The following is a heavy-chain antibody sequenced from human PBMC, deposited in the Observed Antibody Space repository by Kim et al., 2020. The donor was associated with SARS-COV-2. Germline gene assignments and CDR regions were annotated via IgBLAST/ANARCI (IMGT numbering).Heavy chain of an antibody. CDR3: AKNVHLTSVTFLWYFDL. CDR2: IFGSGHGT. D-gene: IGHD2-2*01. CDR1: RFTFSSSA. J-gene: IGHJ2*01. V-gene: IGHV3-23*01. Sequence: GGSLRLSCVGSRFTFSSSAMTWVRQPPWKGLEWVSTIFGSGHGTYYSSSVRGRFIVSRDNSKNTLYLQMDNLRADDTAIYYCAKNVHLTSVTFLWYFDLWGRGTSVTVSS.